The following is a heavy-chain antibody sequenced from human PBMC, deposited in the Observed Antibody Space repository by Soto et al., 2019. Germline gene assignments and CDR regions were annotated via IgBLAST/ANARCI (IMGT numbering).Heavy chain of an antibody. Sequence: QVQLVQSGAEVTKPGASVTISCKASGYNFTTYYFHWVRQAPGHGLESMGIISPDGRSPISAQNFQNRVSMTRDTSTSTVYLQLSSLRTEDTAVYFCARGSGYCTTKTCYFFAFDLWGQGTLVTVSS. CDR3: ARGSGYCTTKTCYFFAFDL. V-gene: IGHV1-46*01. J-gene: IGHJ5*02. CDR2: ISPDGRSP. D-gene: IGHD3-22*01. CDR1: GYNFTTYY.